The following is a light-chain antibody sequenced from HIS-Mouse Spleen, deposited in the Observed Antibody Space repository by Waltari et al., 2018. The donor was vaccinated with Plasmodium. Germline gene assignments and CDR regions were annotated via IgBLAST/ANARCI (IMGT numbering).Light chain of an antibody. CDR3: CSYAGSSTYV. CDR1: SSDVGSYNL. CDR2: EGS. V-gene: IGLV2-23*01. Sequence: QSALTQPASVSGSPGQSITISCTGTSSDVGSYNLVSWYQQHTGKAPKLLIYEGSKRPSGVSNRFSGSKSGNTAFLTISGLQAEDEADYYCCSYAGSSTYVVGTGTKVTVL. J-gene: IGLJ1*01.